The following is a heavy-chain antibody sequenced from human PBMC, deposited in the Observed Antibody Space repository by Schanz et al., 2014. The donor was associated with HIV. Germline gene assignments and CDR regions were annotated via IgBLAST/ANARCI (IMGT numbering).Heavy chain of an antibody. J-gene: IGHJ3*02. Sequence: VQLVESGGGVVQPGRSLRLSCEASGFTFNSYGMHWVRQAPGKGLEWVSTISAGVGTASYADSVKGRFTISRDTSKKTLYLQMNSLRADDTAVYFCAIRTPMVTFGAFDIWGRGTWVTVSS. CDR2: ISAGVGTA. CDR3: AIRTPMVTFGAFDI. D-gene: IGHD5-18*01. V-gene: IGHV3-23*04. CDR1: GFTFNSYG.